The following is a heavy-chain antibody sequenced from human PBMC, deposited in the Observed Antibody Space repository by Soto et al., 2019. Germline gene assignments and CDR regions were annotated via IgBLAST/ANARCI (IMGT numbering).Heavy chain of an antibody. J-gene: IGHJ6*02. CDR2: ISYDGSNK. CDR1: GFTFSSYA. Sequence: VRLSCAASGFTFSSYAMHWVRQAPGKGLEWVAVISYDGSNKYYADSVKGRFTISRDNSKNTLYLQMNSLRAEDTAVYYCARGKEYYDFWSGYYNYGMDVWGQGTTVTVSS. CDR3: ARGKEYYDFWSGYYNYGMDV. V-gene: IGHV3-30-3*01. D-gene: IGHD3-3*01.